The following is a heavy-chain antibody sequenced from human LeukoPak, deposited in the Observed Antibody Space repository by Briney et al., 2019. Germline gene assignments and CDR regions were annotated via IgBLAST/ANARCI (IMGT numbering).Heavy chain of an antibody. CDR2: ISGSGGST. Sequence: PGGSLRLSCAASAFTFSTYAMSWVRQAPGKGLEWVSGISGSGGSTYYADSVKGRFTISRDNSQTTLYLQMNSLRGEHTGVYYCAKIPPGSHWVDFDYWGQGTLVTVSS. V-gene: IGHV3-23*01. J-gene: IGHJ4*02. CDR1: AFTFSTYA. D-gene: IGHD1-26*01. CDR3: AKIPPGSHWVDFDY.